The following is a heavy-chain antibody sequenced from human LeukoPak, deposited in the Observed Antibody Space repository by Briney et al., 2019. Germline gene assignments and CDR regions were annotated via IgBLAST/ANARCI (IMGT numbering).Heavy chain of an antibody. V-gene: IGHV4-39*07. D-gene: IGHD2-15*01. Sequence: SETLSLTCIVSGGSISSGSHYWAWVRQPPGTGLEWIASMLYSGNTYYNPSLKSRVTISVDTSKNQFFLRLSSVTAADTAVYYCTRDDGGLDYWGQGTLVTVSS. J-gene: IGHJ4*02. CDR2: MLYSGNT. CDR1: GGSISSGSHY. CDR3: TRDDGGLDY.